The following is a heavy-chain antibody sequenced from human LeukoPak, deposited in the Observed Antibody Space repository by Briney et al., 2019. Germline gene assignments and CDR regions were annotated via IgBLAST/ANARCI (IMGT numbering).Heavy chain of an antibody. V-gene: IGHV1-46*01. CDR3: ARGPVDGSGWYSAPNYYSDY. CDR2: INPSGGST. CDR1: GYTFTSYY. J-gene: IGHJ4*02. D-gene: IGHD6-19*01. Sequence: ASVKVSCKASGYTFTSYYMHWVRQAPGQGLEWMGIINPSGGSTSYAQKFQGRVTMTRDTSTSTVYMELSSLRSEDTAVYYCARGPVDGSGWYSAPNYYSDYWGQGTLVTVSS.